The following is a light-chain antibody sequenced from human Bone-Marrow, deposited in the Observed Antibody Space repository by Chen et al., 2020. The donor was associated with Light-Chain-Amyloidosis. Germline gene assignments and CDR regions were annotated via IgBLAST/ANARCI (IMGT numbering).Light chain of an antibody. J-gene: IGKJ4*01. CDR2: GSS. Sequence: IVLTQSPGTLSLSSGEGANLSCSASQTISSNYLTWYQQKFGQAPRHLIYGSSSRATGIPDRFTGSGSVTDFTLTINRLEPEDFAMYYCQQYGTSPLTFGGGTKVEIK. V-gene: IGKV3-20*01. CDR3: QQYGTSPLT. CDR1: QTISSNY.